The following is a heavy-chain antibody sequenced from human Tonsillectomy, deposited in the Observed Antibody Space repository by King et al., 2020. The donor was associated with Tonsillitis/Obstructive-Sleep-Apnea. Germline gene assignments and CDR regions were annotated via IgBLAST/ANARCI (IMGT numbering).Heavy chain of an antibody. V-gene: IGHV3-23*04. Sequence: VQLVESGGGLVQPGGSLRLSCAASGFTFSSYAMSWVRQAPGKGLEWVSAISGSGGSTYYADSVKGRFTISRDNSKNTLYLQMNSLRAEDTAVYYCAEEGPIGYYGSGSSSYFMDVWGKGTTVTVSS. D-gene: IGHD3-10*01. CDR1: GFTFSSYA. CDR3: AEEGPIGYYGSGSSSYFMDV. J-gene: IGHJ6*03. CDR2: ISGSGGST.